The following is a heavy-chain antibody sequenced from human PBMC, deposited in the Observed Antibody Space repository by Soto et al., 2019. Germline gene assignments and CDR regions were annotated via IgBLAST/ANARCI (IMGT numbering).Heavy chain of an antibody. V-gene: IGHV4-31*03. J-gene: IGHJ6*02. CDR3: ARDRMITFGGVIAYGMDV. CDR1: GGSISSGGYY. Sequence: LSLTCTVSGGSISSGGYYWSWIRQHPGKGLEWIGYIYYSGSTYYNPSLKSRVTISVDTSKNQFSLKLSSVTAADTAVYYCARDRMITFGGVIAYGMDVWGQGTTVTVSS. D-gene: IGHD3-16*02. CDR2: IYYSGST.